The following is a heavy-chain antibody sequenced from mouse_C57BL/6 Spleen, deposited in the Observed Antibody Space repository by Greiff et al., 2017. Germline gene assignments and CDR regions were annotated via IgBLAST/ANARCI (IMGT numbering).Heavy chain of an antibody. CDR3: ATYSNYEGARDD. CDR2: IYPGDGAT. D-gene: IGHD2-5*01. J-gene: IGHJ4*01. Sequence: VQLQQSGPELVKPGASVKISCKASGYAFSSSWMNWVKQRPGKGLEWIGRIYPGDGATNYNGKFKGKATLTADKSSSTAYMQLSSLTSEDSAVYVCATYSNYEGARDDWGQGTSVTVSS. CDR1: GYAFSSSW. V-gene: IGHV1-82*01.